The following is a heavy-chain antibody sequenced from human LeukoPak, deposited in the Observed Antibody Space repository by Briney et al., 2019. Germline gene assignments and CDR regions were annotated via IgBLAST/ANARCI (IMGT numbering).Heavy chain of an antibody. D-gene: IGHD1-1*01. CDR1: GGSISSSNW. CDR3: AKFQTTYWYFDL. V-gene: IGHV4-4*02. CDR2: IYHSGST. Sequence: PSETLFLTCAVSGGSISSSNWWSWVRQPPGKGLEWIGEIYHSGSTNYNPSLKSRVTISVDKSKNQFSLKLSSVTAADTAVYYCAKFQTTYWYFDLWGRGTLVTVSS. J-gene: IGHJ2*01.